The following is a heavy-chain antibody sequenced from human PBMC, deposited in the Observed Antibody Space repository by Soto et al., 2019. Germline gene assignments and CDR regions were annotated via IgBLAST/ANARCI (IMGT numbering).Heavy chain of an antibody. J-gene: IGHJ5*02. D-gene: IGHD2-21*01. V-gene: IGHV4-31*03. CDR3: ARLGIATNNYKWFDP. CDR1: GAALNSGNYY. Sequence: SETLSLTCSVSGAALNSGNYYWSWIRQVPGKGLEWIGHIYVTGAVDYNPSLRDRITISQDTSERQFSLNLRLVTAADTAVYYCARLGIATNNYKWFDPWGQGTLVTVSS. CDR2: IYVTGAV.